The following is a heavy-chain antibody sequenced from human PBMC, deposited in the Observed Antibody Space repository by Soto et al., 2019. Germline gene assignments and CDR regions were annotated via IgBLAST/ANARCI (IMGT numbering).Heavy chain of an antibody. D-gene: IGHD3-3*01. J-gene: IGHJ6*02. CDR3: AREGVIFVALDV. V-gene: IGHV1-8*02. Sequence: ASVKVSCKASGYTFTSYGISWVRQAPGQGLEWMGWMNPNSGNTGYAQKFQGRVTMTRNTSISTAYMELSSLRSEDTAVYYCAREGVIFVALDVWGQGTTVTVSS. CDR2: MNPNSGNT. CDR1: GYTFTSYG.